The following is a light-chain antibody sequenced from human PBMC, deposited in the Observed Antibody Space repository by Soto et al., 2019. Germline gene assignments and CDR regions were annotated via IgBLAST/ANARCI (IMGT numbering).Light chain of an antibody. CDR3: QQYESYSPLT. V-gene: IGKV1-12*01. CDR1: QGISSW. CDR2: AAS. Sequence: DIQMTQSPSSVSASVGDRVTVTCRASQGISSWLAWYQKKPGKAPKLLIYAASSLQSGVPSRFSGSGSGTDFTLTISSLQPDDFATYFCQQYESYSPLTFGGGTKVDIK. J-gene: IGKJ4*01.